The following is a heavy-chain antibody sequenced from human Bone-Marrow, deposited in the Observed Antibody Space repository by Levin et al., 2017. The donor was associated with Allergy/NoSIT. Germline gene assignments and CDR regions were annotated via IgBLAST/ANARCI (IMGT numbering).Heavy chain of an antibody. V-gene: IGHV4-59*13. Sequence: SETLSLTCTVSGDSISSYYWSCIRQPPGKGLEWIGYISYSGGTNYNPSLKSRVTISIDTSKNQFSLKLSSVTAADTAVYYCARSRVATGNFDYWGQGTLVTVSS. CDR2: ISYSGGT. J-gene: IGHJ4*02. CDR3: ARSRVATGNFDY. D-gene: IGHD5-12*01. CDR1: GDSISSYY.